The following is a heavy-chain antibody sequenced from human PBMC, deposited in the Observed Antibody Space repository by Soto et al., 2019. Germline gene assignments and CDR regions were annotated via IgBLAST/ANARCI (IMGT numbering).Heavy chain of an antibody. CDR1: GFTFSSYA. D-gene: IGHD3-10*01. J-gene: IGHJ4*02. CDR2: IRGSGGST. Sequence: GGSLRLSCAASGFTFSSYAMSWVRQAPGKGLEWVSAIRGSGGSTYYADSVKGRFTISRDNSKNTLYLQMNSLRAEDTAVYYCAKDFYGSGSYSAAIDYWGQGTLVTVSS. V-gene: IGHV3-23*01. CDR3: AKDFYGSGSYSAAIDY.